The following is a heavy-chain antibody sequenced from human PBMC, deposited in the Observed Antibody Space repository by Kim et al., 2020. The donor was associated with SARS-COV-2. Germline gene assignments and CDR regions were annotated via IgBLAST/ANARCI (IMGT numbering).Heavy chain of an antibody. CDR3: ARVPRPPYYYDSSGYRPGYYYYGMDV. CDR1: GGSFSGYY. Sequence: SETLSLTCAVYGGSFSGYYWSWIRQPPGKGLEWIGEINHSGSTNYNPSLKSRVTISVDTSKNQFSLKLSSVTAADTAVYYCARVPRPPYYYDSSGYRPGYYYYGMDVWGQGTTVTVSS. J-gene: IGHJ6*02. D-gene: IGHD3-22*01. CDR2: INHSGST. V-gene: IGHV4-34*01.